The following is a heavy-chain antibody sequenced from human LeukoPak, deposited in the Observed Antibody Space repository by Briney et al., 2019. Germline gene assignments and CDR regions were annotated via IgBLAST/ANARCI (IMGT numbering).Heavy chain of an antibody. J-gene: IGHJ4*02. V-gene: IGHV3-7*01. Sequence: GASLRLSCAASGFSFSSYWMSWVSQDPGEGLEWVGKIKQDGNEKYYVDSVKGRFTISRDNAKNSLYLQMNSLRAEDTAVYYCARDSIIPGGTGSSDCWGQGTLVTVSS. CDR3: ARDSIIPGGTGSSDC. CDR2: IKQDGNEK. CDR1: GFSFSSYW. D-gene: IGHD1-14*01.